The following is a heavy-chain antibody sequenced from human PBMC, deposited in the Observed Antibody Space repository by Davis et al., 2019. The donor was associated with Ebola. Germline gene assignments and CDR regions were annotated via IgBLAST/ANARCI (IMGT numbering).Heavy chain of an antibody. J-gene: IGHJ2*01. CDR2: IKQDGSEK. D-gene: IGHD6-6*01. CDR3: AKGIEYSSSYDWYFDL. Sequence: GESLKISCAASGFTFSSYWMSWVRQAPGKGLEWVANIKQDGSEKYYVDSVKGRFTISRDNAKNSLYLQMNSLRAEDTAVYYCAKGIEYSSSYDWYFDLWGRGTLVTVSS. CDR1: GFTFSSYW. V-gene: IGHV3-7*03.